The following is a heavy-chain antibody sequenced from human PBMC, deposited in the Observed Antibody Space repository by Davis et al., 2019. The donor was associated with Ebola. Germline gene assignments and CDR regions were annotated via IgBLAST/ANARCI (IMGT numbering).Heavy chain of an antibody. CDR1: GYTFTSYY. J-gene: IGHJ3*02. D-gene: IGHD2-15*01. V-gene: IGHV1-46*01. CDR2: INPSDGRT. Sequence: AASVKVSCKASGYTFTSYYMHWARQAPGQGLEWMGIINPSDGRTSYAQKFQGRVTMTRDKSTSTVYMELSSLRSEDTAMYYCARMCSGGSCHNDAFDIWGQGTMVTVSS. CDR3: ARMCSGGSCHNDAFDI.